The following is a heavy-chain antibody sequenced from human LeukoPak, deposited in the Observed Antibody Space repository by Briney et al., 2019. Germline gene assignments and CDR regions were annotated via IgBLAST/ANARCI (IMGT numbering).Heavy chain of an antibody. D-gene: IGHD2-15*01. CDR1: GFTFSSYS. CDR3: ARGCFLGGSCPLDY. Sequence: PGGSLRLSCAASGFTFSSYSMNWVRQAPGKGLEWVSSISSSSSYIYYADSVKGRFTISRDNAKNSLYLQMNSLRAEDTAVYYCARGCFLGGSCPLDYWGQGTLVTVSS. V-gene: IGHV3-21*01. CDR2: ISSSSSYI. J-gene: IGHJ4*02.